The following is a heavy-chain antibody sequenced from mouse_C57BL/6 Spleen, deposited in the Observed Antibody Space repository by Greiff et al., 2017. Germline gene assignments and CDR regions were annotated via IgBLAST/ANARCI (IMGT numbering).Heavy chain of an antibody. CDR1: GYTFTSYW. CDR3: ARFEVYFDY. Sequence: QVQLQQPGAELVKPGASVKLSCKASGYTFTSYWMQWVKQRPGQGLEWIGEIDPSDSYTNYNQKFKGKATLTVDTSSSTAYMQLSSLTSEDAAVYYCARFEVYFDYWGQSTTLTVSS. CDR2: IDPSDSYT. J-gene: IGHJ2*01. V-gene: IGHV1-50*01.